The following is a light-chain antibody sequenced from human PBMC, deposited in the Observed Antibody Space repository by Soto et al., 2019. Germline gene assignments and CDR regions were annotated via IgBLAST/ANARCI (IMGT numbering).Light chain of an antibody. Sequence: QSVLTQPPSVSGAPGQTVTISCTGATFDVHWYQQFPGAAPIVLIYGNTNRPSGVPDRFSGSKSGTSASLAIAGLQAEDEGDYYCATWDSSLRAYVFGAGTKVTVL. V-gene: IGLV1-40*01. CDR2: GNT. CDR1: ATFD. J-gene: IGLJ1*01. CDR3: ATWDSSLRAYV.